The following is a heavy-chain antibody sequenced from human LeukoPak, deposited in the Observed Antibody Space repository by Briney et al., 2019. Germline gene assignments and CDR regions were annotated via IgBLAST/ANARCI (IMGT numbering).Heavy chain of an antibody. CDR2: IWYDGSNK. CDR3: ARRHYYDSSGYAWFDP. V-gene: IGHV3-33*01. D-gene: IGHD3-22*01. Sequence: RGESLKISCAASGFTFSSYGMHWVRQAPGKGLEWVAVIWYDGSNKYYADSVKGRFTISRDNSKNTLYLQMNSLRAEDTAVYYCARRHYYDSSGYAWFDPWGQGTLVTVSS. CDR1: GFTFSSYG. J-gene: IGHJ5*02.